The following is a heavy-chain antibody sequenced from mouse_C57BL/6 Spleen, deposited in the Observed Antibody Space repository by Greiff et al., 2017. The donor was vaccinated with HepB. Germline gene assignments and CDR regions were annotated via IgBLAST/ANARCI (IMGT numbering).Heavy chain of an antibody. CDR2: INPNNGGT. CDR3: AREEYGNLHFDY. D-gene: IGHD2-10*02. J-gene: IGHJ2*01. Sequence: EVQLQQSGPELVKPGASVKMSCKASGYTFTDYNMHWVKQSHGKSLEWIGYINPNNGGTSYHQKFKGKATLTVNKSSSTAYMELRSLTSEDSAVYYCAREEYGNLHFDYWGQGTTLTVSS. CDR1: GYTFTDYN. V-gene: IGHV1-22*01.